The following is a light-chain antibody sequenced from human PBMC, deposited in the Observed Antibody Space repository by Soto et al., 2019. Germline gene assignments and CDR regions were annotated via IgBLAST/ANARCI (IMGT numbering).Light chain of an antibody. CDR1: QSISSY. CDR3: QQSYSTLYT. CDR2: AAS. J-gene: IGKJ2*01. V-gene: IGKV1-39*01. Sequence: DIQMTQSPSSLSASVGDRVTITCRASQSISSYLNWYQQKQGKAPKLLIYAASSLQSGVPSRFSGSGSGTDFTLTISSLQPEDFATYYCQQSYSTLYTFGQGTKVDIK.